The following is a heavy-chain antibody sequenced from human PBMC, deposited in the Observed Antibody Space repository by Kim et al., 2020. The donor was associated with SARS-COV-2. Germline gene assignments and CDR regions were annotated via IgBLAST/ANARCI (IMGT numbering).Heavy chain of an antibody. CDR3: ARDLGEVTDPLWYFDL. J-gene: IGHJ2*01. V-gene: IGHV3-9*01. Sequence: GGSLRLSCAASGFNFDDHAMHWVRQAPGRGLEWVSGISWGSGIKDYAASVKGRFIISRDNAQKSLYLQMNSLRDEDTALYYCARDLGEVTDPLWYFDLWGRGTLVTVSS. D-gene: IGHD4-4*01. CDR1: GFNFDDHA. CDR2: ISWGSGIK.